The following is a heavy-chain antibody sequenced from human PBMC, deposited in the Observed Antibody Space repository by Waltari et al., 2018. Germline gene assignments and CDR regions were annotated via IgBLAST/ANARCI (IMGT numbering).Heavy chain of an antibody. Sequence: QVQLVQSGAEVKKPGASVKVSCKVSGYTLPALSMHWVRQAPGTGLEWMGGVDPEDGETIYAQKFQGRATMTEDTSTDTAYMELSSLRSEDTAVYYCATEPTAKMTTVTPFDYWGQGTLVTVSS. CDR3: ATEPTAKMTTVTPFDY. CDR2: VDPEDGET. D-gene: IGHD4-17*01. J-gene: IGHJ4*02. CDR1: GYTLPALS. V-gene: IGHV1-24*01.